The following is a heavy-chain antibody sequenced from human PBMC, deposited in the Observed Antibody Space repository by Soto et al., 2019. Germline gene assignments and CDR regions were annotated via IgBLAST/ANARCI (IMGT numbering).Heavy chain of an antibody. J-gene: IGHJ4*02. CDR1: GFPFSSYA. CDR3: AKFPCTSSTSCHVDY. D-gene: IGHD2-2*01. CDR2: ISGSGGST. V-gene: IGHV3-23*01. Sequence: GGSLRLSCAASGFPFSSYAMSWVRQAPGKGLEWVSAISGSGGSTYYADSVKGRFTISRDNSKNTLYLQMNSLRAEDTAVYYCAKFPCTSSTSCHVDYWGQGTLVTVSS.